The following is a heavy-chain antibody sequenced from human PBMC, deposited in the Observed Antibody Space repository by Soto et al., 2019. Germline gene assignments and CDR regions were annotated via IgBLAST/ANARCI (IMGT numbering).Heavy chain of an antibody. CDR1: GGSFSGYY. D-gene: IGHD3-22*01. Sequence: PSETLSLTCAVYGGSFSGYYWSWIRQPPGKGLEWVGEINHSGSTNYNPSLKSRGTISVDTSKNQFSLKLSSVTAADTAVYYCARTSDSSIGYYYYGMDVWGQGTTVTVSS. J-gene: IGHJ6*02. CDR3: ARTSDSSIGYYYYGMDV. V-gene: IGHV4-34*01. CDR2: INHSGST.